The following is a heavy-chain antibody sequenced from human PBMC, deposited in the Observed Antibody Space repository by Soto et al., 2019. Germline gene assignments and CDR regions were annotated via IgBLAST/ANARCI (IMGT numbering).Heavy chain of an antibody. CDR3: ARWEYPVDYFDY. CDR1: GGSVSSGSYY. CDR2: IYYSGST. V-gene: IGHV4-61*01. J-gene: IGHJ4*02. Sequence: SETLSLTCTVSGGSVSSGSYYWSWIRQPPGKGLEWIGYIYYSGSTNYNPSLKSRVTISVDTSKNQFSLKLSSVTAADTAVYYCARWEYPVDYFDYWGQGTLVTVSS. D-gene: IGHD1-26*01.